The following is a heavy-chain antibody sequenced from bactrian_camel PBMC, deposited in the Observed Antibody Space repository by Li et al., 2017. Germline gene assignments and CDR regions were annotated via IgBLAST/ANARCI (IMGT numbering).Heavy chain of an antibody. J-gene: IGHJ4*01. Sequence: QVQLVESGGGSVQAGESLRLSCAGSTYSFSRYWAWFRQTPGKKREGVAAVDSEGKIRYAESVKGRFTIAKDNAENTLSLHMNSLKPEDTAMYYCAARRAESVAGTWYLDPTAFEDWGRGTQVTVS. CDR2: VDSEGKIR. CDR1: TYSFSRYW. CDR3: AARRAESVAGTWYLDPTAFED. D-gene: IGHD6*01. V-gene: IGHV3S1*01.